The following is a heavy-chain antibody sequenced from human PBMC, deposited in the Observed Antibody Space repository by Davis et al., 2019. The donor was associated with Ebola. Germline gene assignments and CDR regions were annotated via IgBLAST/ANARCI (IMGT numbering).Heavy chain of an antibody. Sequence: MPSETLSLTCAISGDSVSRNSAAWNWIRQSPSRGLEWLGRTYYRSKWYNDYAVSVKSRITINPYTSKNQFSLQLNSVTPEDTAVYYCARGAAATFGIDVWGQGTTVTVSS. CDR3: ARGAAATFGIDV. V-gene: IGHV6-1*01. CDR2: TYYRSKWYN. J-gene: IGHJ6*02. CDR1: GDSVSRNSAA. D-gene: IGHD6-25*01.